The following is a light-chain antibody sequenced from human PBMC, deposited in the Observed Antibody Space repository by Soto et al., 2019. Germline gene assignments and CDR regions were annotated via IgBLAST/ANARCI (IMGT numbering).Light chain of an antibody. V-gene: IGKV1-5*01. Sequence: DIPMTQSPSTLSASVGDRVTITCRASQSMSSWLAWYQQKPGKAPKLLIYDASSLESGVPSRFSGSGSGTEFTLTISSLQPDDFATYYCQQYRSYSPYTFGQGTKLEIK. CDR2: DAS. CDR3: QQYRSYSPYT. CDR1: QSMSSW. J-gene: IGKJ2*01.